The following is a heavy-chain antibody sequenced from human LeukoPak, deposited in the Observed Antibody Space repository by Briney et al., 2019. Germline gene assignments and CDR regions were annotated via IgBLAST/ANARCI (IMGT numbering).Heavy chain of an antibody. CDR1: GGXLNNYY. V-gene: IGHV4-59*01. CDR2: IYHNGYT. Sequence: PSETLSLTCTVSGGXLNNYYRTWIRQPPGRGLEWIGYIYHNGYTYYNPSLKTRVTISVDTSKNQFYLSLNSVTAADTALYYCARTPTAKSSLLDYWGQGTLVTVSS. J-gene: IGHJ4*02. CDR3: ARTPTAKSSLLDY.